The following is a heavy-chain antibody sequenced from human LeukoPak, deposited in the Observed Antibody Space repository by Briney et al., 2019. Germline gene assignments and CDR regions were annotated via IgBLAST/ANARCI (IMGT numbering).Heavy chain of an antibody. D-gene: IGHD3-3*01. CDR3: ARVHQYYDFWSGYYPDNWFDP. CDR1: GYTFTSYY. Sequence: ASVKVSCKASGYTFTSYYMHWVRQAPGQGLEWMGWISAYNGNTNYAQKLQGRVTMTTDTSTSTAYMELRSLRSDDTAVYYCARVHQYYDFWSGYYPDNWFDPWGQGTLVTVSS. J-gene: IGHJ5*02. CDR2: ISAYNGNT. V-gene: IGHV1-18*04.